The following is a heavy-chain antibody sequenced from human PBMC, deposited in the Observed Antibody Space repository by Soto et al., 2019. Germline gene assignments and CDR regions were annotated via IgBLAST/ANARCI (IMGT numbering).Heavy chain of an antibody. CDR2: STNRANRYNT. Sequence: EVQLVESGGGLVQPGGSLRLSCTASGFTFSDQFMDWVRQAPGKGLEWIGRSTNRANRYNTIYAASVEGRFSVSRDDLTHTLYLQIRNLKTEDPAVYFCAGGATGRAPFQHWGQGTVVTASS. D-gene: IGHD6-13*01. V-gene: IGHV3-72*01. CDR3: AGGATGRAPFQH. CDR1: GFTFSDQF. J-gene: IGHJ1*01.